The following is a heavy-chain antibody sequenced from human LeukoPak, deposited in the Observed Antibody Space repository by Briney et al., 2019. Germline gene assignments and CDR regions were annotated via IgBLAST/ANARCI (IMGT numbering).Heavy chain of an antibody. D-gene: IGHD3-10*01. CDR3: ARDMVRGIGAFDF. CDR2: IYYSGST. CDR1: GGSISSYY. V-gene: IGHV4-59*01. J-gene: IGHJ3*01. Sequence: SETLSLTCTVSGGSISSYYWSWIRQPPGKGLEWIGYIYYSGSTNYNPSLKSRVTISVDTSKNQFSLKLSSVTAADTAVYYCARDMVRGIGAFDFWGQGTMVTVSS.